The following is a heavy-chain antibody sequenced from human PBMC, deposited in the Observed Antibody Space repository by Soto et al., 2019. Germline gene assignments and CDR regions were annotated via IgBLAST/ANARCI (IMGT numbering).Heavy chain of an antibody. V-gene: IGHV3-30*18. CDR1: GFTFSSYG. CDR3: AKSRGSSSSGTIFDY. CDR2: ISYDGSNK. J-gene: IGHJ4*02. D-gene: IGHD6-6*01. Sequence: GGSLRLSCAASGFTFSSYGMHWVRQAPGKGLEWVAVISYDGSNKYYADSVKGRFTISRDNSKNTLYLQMNSLRAEDTAVYYCAKSRGSSSSGTIFDYWGQGTLVTVSS.